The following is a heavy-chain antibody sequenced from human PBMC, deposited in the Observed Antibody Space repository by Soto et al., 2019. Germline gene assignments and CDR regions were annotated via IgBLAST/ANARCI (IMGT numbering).Heavy chain of an antibody. V-gene: IGHV3-11*06. CDR3: ASLIWCGELTGLLPYGMDV. CDR2: ISSSSSYT. CDR1: GFTLSDYY. J-gene: IGHJ6*02. Sequence: GGSLRLSCAASGFTLSDYYMSWTRQAPGKGLEWVSYISSSSSYTNYADSVKGRFTISRDNAKNSLYLQMNSLRAEDTAVYYCASLIWCGELTGLLPYGMDVWGQGTTVTVSS. D-gene: IGHD3-10*01.